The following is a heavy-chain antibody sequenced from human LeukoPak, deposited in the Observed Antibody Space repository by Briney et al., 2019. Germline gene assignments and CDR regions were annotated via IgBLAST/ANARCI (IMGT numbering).Heavy chain of an antibody. D-gene: IGHD3-22*01. CDR3: AREGASSGYSLSWFDP. Sequence: ASLKVSCKASGYTFIGNHMHWVRQAPGQGLEWMGRIDPRTGGTYYAQTFQGRVTMTRDTSNNAAYMELRSLRSDDTAVYYCAREGASSGYSLSWFDPWGQGTLVTVSS. CDR2: IDPRTGGT. J-gene: IGHJ5*02. CDR1: GYTFIGNH. V-gene: IGHV1-2*02.